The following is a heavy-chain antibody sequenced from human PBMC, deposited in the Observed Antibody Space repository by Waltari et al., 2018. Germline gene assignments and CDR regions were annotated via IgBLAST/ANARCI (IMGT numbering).Heavy chain of an antibody. CDR2: IYYSGST. Sequence: LPLPASGPGLVKPSAPLSLTCPVSGGSIRRSRYYSGWIRTPPGKGLEWIRSIYYSGSTYYNPSLKSRVTISVDTSKNQFSLKLSSVTAADTAVYYCARDYHKIPNDAFDIWGQGTMVTVSS. V-gene: IGHV4-39*07. J-gene: IGHJ3*02. CDR1: GGSIRRSRYY. D-gene: IGHD2-2*01. CDR3: ARDYHKIPNDAFDI.